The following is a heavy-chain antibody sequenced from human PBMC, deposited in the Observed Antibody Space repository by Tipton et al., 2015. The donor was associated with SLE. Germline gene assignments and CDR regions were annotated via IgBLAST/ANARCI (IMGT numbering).Heavy chain of an antibody. CDR2: VFYGGRY. D-gene: IGHD7-27*01. V-gene: IGHV4-39*07. J-gene: IGHJ4*02. CDR3: ARDPNGGYGSFDY. CDR1: NGSITSLYDY. Sequence: LRLSCTVSNGSITSLYDYWGWVRQPPGKGLEWLGSVFYGGRYYYNASLKSRVTISVDTSKNQFSLKLSSVTAADTAVYYCARDPNGGYGSFDYWGLGALVTVSS.